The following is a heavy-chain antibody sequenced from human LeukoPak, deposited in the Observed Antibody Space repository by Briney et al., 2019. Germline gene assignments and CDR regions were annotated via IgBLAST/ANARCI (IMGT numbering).Heavy chain of an antibody. J-gene: IGHJ4*02. CDR3: ARDPGVAVAEQGY. CDR2: ISSSSSYI. CDR1: GFTFSSYS. Sequence: GGSLRLSCAASGFTFSSYSMNWVRQAPGKGLEWVSSISSSSSYIYYADSVKGRFTISRDNTKNSQYLQMNSLRAEDTAVYYCARDPGVAVAEQGYWGQGTLVTVSS. V-gene: IGHV3-21*01. D-gene: IGHD6-19*01.